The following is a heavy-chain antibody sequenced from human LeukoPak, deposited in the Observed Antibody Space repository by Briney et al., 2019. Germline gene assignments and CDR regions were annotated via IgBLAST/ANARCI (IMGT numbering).Heavy chain of an antibody. CDR1: GGSISSYY. CDR2: IYYSGST. D-gene: IGHD1-26*01. J-gene: IGHJ4*02. Sequence: KPSETLSLTCTVSGGSISSYYWSWIRQPPGKGLEWIGYIYYSGSTNYNPSLKSRVTISVDTSKNQFSLKLSSVTAADTAVYYCARGGVVGATGIWGQGTLVTVSS. V-gene: IGHV4-59*01. CDR3: ARGGVVGATGI.